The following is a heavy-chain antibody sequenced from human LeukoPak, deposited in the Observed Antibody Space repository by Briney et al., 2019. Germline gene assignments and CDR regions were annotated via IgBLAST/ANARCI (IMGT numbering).Heavy chain of an antibody. J-gene: IGHJ4*02. CDR3: ARSPTTVTSHFDY. CDR1: EFTFSSYS. V-gene: IGHV3-48*01. CDR2: ISSRSSAI. Sequence: GGSLRLSCAASEFTFSSYSMNWVRQAPGKGLEWLSYISSRSSAIYYADSVRGRFTISRDDAKNSLYLQMNSLRAEDTAVYYCARSPTTVTSHFDYWGQGTLVTVSS. D-gene: IGHD4-17*01.